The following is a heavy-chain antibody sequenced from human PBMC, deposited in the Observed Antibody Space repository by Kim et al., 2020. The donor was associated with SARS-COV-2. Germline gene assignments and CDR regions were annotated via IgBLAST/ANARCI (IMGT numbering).Heavy chain of an antibody. J-gene: IGHJ4*02. V-gene: IGHV3-48*03. CDR1: GFTFSSYE. Sequence: GGSLRLSCAASGFTFSSYEMNWVRQAPGKGLEWVSYISSSGSTIYYADSVKGRFTISRDNAKNSLYLQMNSLRAEDTAVYYCARIWFGELSDYWGQGTLVTVSS. CDR3: ARIWFGELSDY. CDR2: ISSSGSTI. D-gene: IGHD3-10*01.